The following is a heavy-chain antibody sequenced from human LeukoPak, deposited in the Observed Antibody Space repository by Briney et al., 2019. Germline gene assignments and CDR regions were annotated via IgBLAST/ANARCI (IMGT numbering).Heavy chain of an antibody. Sequence: GASVKVSCKASGYTFTSYYMHWVRQAPGQGLEWMGIINPSGGSTSYARKFQGRVTMTRDTSTSTVYTELSSLRSEDTAVYYCARVGGYCSSTSCSIDYWGQGTLVTVSS. CDR1: GYTFTSYY. CDR2: INPSGGST. CDR3: ARVGGYCSSTSCSIDY. V-gene: IGHV1-46*01. J-gene: IGHJ4*02. D-gene: IGHD2-2*01.